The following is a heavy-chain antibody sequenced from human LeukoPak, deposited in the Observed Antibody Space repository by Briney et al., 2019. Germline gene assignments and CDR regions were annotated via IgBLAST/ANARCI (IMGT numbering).Heavy chain of an antibody. CDR1: GFTFSSYS. D-gene: IGHD2-2*01. J-gene: IGHJ4*02. CDR2: ISGSGGST. Sequence: GGSLRLSCAASGFTFSSYSMNWVRQAPGKGLEWVSAISGSGGSTYYADSVKGRFTISRDNSKNTLYLQMNSLRAEDTAVYYCARGLGYCSTTTCLLPFDYWGQGTLVTVSS. CDR3: ARGLGYCSTTTCLLPFDY. V-gene: IGHV3-23*01.